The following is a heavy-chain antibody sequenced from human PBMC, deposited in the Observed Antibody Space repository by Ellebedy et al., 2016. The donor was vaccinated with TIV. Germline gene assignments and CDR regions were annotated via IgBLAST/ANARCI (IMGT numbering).Heavy chain of an antibody. V-gene: IGHV1-18*01. CDR3: ARSSAAVFDS. CDR1: GYTFRDYG. J-gene: IGHJ4*02. Sequence: AASVKVSCKASGYTFRDYGFAWVRQAPGEGPQWMGGISPYNGSTVYERRFQDRVTMTTDTPTSTAYLELRSLRSDDTAAYYCARSSAAVFDSWGQGTLVTVSS. D-gene: IGHD6-25*01. CDR2: ISPYNGST.